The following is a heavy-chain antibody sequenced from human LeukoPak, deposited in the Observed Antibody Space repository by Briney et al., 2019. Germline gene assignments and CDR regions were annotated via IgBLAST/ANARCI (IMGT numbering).Heavy chain of an antibody. CDR3: AKRNSYAYYFDY. J-gene: IGHJ4*02. V-gene: IGHV3-23*01. CDR2: ISGSGGST. D-gene: IGHD3-16*01. CDR1: GFTFSSYA. Sequence: PGGSLRLSCAASGFTFSSYAMSWVRQAPGKGLEWVSAISGSGGSTYYADSVKGRSTISRDNSKNTLYLQMNSLRAEDTAVYYCAKRNSYAYYFDYWGQGTLATVSS.